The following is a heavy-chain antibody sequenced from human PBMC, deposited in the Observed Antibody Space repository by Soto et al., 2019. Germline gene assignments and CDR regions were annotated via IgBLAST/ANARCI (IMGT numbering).Heavy chain of an antibody. J-gene: IGHJ4*02. CDR2: IKTDGSEK. V-gene: IGHV3-7*05. D-gene: IGHD3-10*01. CDR3: ASSMGRGGNDY. Sequence: EVQLVESGGGLVQPGGSLRLSCAASGFTFSDYWMSWVRQAPGKGLECVANIKTDGSEKYYVDPVKGRFTSSRDNAKNSLYLQMSSLRAEETAVYYCASSMGRGGNDYWCQGTMVAVSS. CDR1: GFTFSDYW.